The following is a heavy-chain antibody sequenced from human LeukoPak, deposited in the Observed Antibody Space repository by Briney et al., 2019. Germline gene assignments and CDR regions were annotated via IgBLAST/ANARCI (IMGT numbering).Heavy chain of an antibody. D-gene: IGHD5-12*01. CDR1: GFTFSSTG. J-gene: IGHJ4*02. Sequence: GGSLRLSCAASGFTFSSTGMHWVRQAPGKGLDWVASISYDGSSKKYVDSVKGRFTISRDNSKRTLYLQMNSLRSEDTAVYYCAKEGLRFFDFWGQGTLVTVSS. CDR3: AKEGLRFFDF. V-gene: IGHV3-30*18. CDR2: ISYDGSSK.